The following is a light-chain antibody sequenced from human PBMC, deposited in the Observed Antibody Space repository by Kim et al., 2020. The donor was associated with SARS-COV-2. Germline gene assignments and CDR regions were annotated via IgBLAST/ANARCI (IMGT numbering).Light chain of an antibody. CDR3: QAWDSSTVI. V-gene: IGLV3-1*01. CDR2: QDS. J-gene: IGLJ2*01. Sequence: SYELTQPPSVSVSPGQTASITCSGDKLGDKYACWYQQKPGQSPVLVIYQDSKRPSGIPERISGSNSGNTATLTISGTQAMDEGDYYCQAWDSSTVIFGGGTQLTVL. CDR1: KLGDKY.